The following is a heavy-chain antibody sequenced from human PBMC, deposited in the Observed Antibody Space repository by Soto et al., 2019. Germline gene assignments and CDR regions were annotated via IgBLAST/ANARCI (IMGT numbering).Heavy chain of an antibody. Sequence: QVQLQESGPGLVKPSQTLSLTCTVSGGSISSGGYYWSWIRQHPGKGLEGIGYIYYSGSTYYNPSLNRRVTLSVDTSKKQFSLQLSSVTAADTAVYYCARERVVVVTSRGGLDYWGQGTLVTVSS. CDR2: IYYSGST. V-gene: IGHV4-31*03. CDR3: ARERVVVVTSRGGLDY. J-gene: IGHJ4*02. D-gene: IGHD3-22*01. CDR1: GGSISSGGYY.